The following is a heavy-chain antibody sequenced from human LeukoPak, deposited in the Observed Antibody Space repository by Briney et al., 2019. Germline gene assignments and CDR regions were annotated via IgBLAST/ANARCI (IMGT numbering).Heavy chain of an antibody. CDR1: GGSISSYY. CDR3: ARGVEYSSSSGLGY. V-gene: IGHV4-59*01. D-gene: IGHD6-6*01. Sequence: SETLSLTCTVPGGSISSYYWSWIRQPPGKGLEWIGYIYYSGSTNYNPSLKSRVTISVDTSKNQFSLKLSSVTAADTAVYYCARGVEYSSSSGLGYWGQGTLVTVSS. J-gene: IGHJ4*02. CDR2: IYYSGST.